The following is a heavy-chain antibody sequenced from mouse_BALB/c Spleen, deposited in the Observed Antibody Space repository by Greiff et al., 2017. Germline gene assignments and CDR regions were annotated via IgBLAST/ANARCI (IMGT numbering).Heavy chain of an antibody. CDR3: ARAARYDAMDY. CDR2: INPSNGRT. D-gene: IGHD2-14*01. J-gene: IGHJ4*01. Sequence: VQLQQPGAALVKPGASVKLSCKASGYTFTSYWMHWVKQRPGQGLEWIGEINPSNGRTNYNEKFKSKATLTVDKSSSTAYMQLSSLTSEDSAVYYCARAARYDAMDYWGQGTSVTVSS. V-gene: IGHV1S81*02. CDR1: GYTFTSYW.